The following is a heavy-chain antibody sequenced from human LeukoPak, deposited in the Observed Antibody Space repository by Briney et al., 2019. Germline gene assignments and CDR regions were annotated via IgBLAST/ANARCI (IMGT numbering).Heavy chain of an antibody. CDR1: GFTSDDHG. J-gene: IGHJ4*02. CDR3: ARRPGSGRYFDG. D-gene: IGHD6-19*01. CDR2: IGWESDSR. Sequence: GGSLRLSCAASGFTSDDHGMHWVRQAPGKGLEWVSGIGWESDSRVYADSVKGRFTIPKDNANNLLYLQMNSLRSEDTALYFCARRPGSGRYFDGWGQGTLVTVSP. V-gene: IGHV3-9*02.